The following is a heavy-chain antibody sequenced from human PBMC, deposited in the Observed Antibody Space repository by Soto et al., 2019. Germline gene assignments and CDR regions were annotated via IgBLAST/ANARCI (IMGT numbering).Heavy chain of an antibody. CDR3: TTFTHVPV. CDR1: GLTFSGAW. Sequence: GGSLRLSCEVSGLTFSGAWMSWVRQAPGMGLEWVGRIKHEGADGPTDYAPPVKGRFTISRDASRNIMYLQMHNLKTEDTAVYYCTTFTHVPVGGPGATVTVSS. V-gene: IGHV3-15*01. D-gene: IGHD2-15*01. J-gene: IGHJ6*02. CDR2: IKHEGADGPT.